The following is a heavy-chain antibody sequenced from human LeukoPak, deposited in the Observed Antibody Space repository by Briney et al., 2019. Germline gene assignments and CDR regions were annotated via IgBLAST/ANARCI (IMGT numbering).Heavy chain of an antibody. Sequence: GASVKVSCKASGYTFTGYYMHWVRQAPGQGLEWMGWINPNSGGTNYAQKFQGRVTMTRDTSISTAYMELSRLRSDDTAVYYCAREYDFWSGYYDYWGQGTLVTVSS. D-gene: IGHD3-3*01. J-gene: IGHJ4*02. CDR3: AREYDFWSGYYDY. CDR2: INPNSGGT. V-gene: IGHV1-2*02. CDR1: GYTFTGYY.